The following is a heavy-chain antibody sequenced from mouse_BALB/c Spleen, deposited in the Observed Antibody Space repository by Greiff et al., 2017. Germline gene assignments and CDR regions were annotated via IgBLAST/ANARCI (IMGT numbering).Heavy chain of an antibody. J-gene: IGHJ4*01. CDR3: ARVPNWEDREAMDY. D-gene: IGHD4-1*01. V-gene: IGHV2-9*02. Sequence: QVQLKESGPGLVAPSQCLSITCTVSGFSLTSYGVHWVRQPPGKGLEWLGVIWAGGSTNYNSALMSRLSISNDNSKSQVFLKMNSLQTDDTATYYCARVPNWEDREAMDYWGQGTSVTVSS. CDR2: IWAGGST. CDR1: GFSLTSYG.